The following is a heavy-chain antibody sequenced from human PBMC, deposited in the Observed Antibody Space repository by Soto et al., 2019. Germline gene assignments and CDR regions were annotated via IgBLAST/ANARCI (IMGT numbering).Heavy chain of an antibody. CDR1: GGSVSSGSYF. J-gene: IGHJ6*02. D-gene: IGHD6-6*01. Sequence: QVQLQESGPGLVKPSETLSLTCTVSGGSVSSGSYFWSWIGQPPGKGLVWSGYIYYSGSTNYNPSLMSRVTISVETSMNRFSLKLSSVTAADTAVYYCARDYSSASNYYYYCGMDVWGQGTTVTVSS. CDR3: ARDYSSASNYYYYCGMDV. V-gene: IGHV4-61*01. CDR2: IYYSGST.